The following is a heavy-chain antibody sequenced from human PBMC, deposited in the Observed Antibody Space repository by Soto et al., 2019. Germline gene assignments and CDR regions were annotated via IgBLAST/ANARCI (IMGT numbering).Heavy chain of an antibody. CDR3: AREGIAAAGTGDY. D-gene: IGHD6-13*01. CDR2: INPNSGGT. CDR1: GYTFTGYY. Sequence: ASVKVSCKASGYTFTGYYMHWVRQAPGQGLEWMGWINPNSGGTNYAQKFQGRVTMTRDTSISTAYMELSRLRSDDTAVYYCAREGIAAAGTGDYWGQGTLVTAPQ. V-gene: IGHV1-2*02. J-gene: IGHJ4*02.